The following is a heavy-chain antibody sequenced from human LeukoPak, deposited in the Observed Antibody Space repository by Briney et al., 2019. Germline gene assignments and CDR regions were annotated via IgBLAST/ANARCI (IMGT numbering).Heavy chain of an antibody. V-gene: IGHV4-34*01. J-gene: IGHJ4*02. CDR1: GGSLSGYY. D-gene: IGHD6-19*01. CDR3: ASFKAEGFDY. CDR2: INHSGST. Sequence: PSETLSLTCAVYGGSLSGYYGSWIRQPPGKGLEWIGEINHSGSTNYNPSLKSRVTISVDTSKNQFALKLRSVTAADTAVYYCASFKAEGFDYWGQGTLVTVSS.